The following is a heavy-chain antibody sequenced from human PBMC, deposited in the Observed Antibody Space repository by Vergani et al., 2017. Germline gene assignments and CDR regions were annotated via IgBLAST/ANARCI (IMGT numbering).Heavy chain of an antibody. J-gene: IGHJ5*02. V-gene: IGHV3-33*01. CDR2: TWYDGNNK. D-gene: IGHD1-14*01. CDR1: GFPFNQSG. Sequence: QVQLVESGGGVVQPGRSLRLSCAASGFPFNQSGMHWVRQAPGKGLEWVAVTWYDGNNKQYADSVKGRFTISRDNSKSTIYLQMNSLRDEDTGVYYCARHLRLLYNRFDPWGQGTLVTVSS. CDR3: ARHLRLLYNRFDP.